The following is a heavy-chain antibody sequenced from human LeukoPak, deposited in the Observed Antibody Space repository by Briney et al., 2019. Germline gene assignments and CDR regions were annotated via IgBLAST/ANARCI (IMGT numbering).Heavy chain of an antibody. V-gene: IGHV3-74*01. D-gene: IGHD2/OR15-2a*01. CDR3: VSFYDTY. Sequence: GGSLRLSCAASGNYWMHWVRQAPGKGLVWVSHINSDGSWTSYADSVKGRFTISKDNAKNTVYLQMNTLRAEDTAVYYCVSFYDTYWGRGTLVTVSS. CDR1: GNYW. CDR2: INSDGSWT. J-gene: IGHJ4*02.